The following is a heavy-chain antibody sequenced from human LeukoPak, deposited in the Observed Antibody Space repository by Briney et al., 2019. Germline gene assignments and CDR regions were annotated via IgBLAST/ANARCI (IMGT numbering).Heavy chain of an antibody. CDR2: MSYDGSNT. CDR1: GFTFSNYG. Sequence: GRSLRLSCAASGFTFSNYGMHWVRQAPGRGLEWVAFMSYDGSNTYYADSVKGRFTISRDNSKNTVYLQMNSLRAEDTAVYYCAKEGGYSYGDFDYWGQGTLVTVSP. V-gene: IGHV3-30*18. J-gene: IGHJ4*02. CDR3: AKEGGYSYGDFDY. D-gene: IGHD5-18*01.